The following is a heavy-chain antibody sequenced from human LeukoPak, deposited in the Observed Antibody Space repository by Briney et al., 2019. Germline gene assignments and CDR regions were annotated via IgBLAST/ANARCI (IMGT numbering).Heavy chain of an antibody. V-gene: IGHV3-48*01. J-gene: IGHJ3*02. CDR1: GFTFSSYS. Sequence: PGGSLRLSCAASGFTFSSYSMNWVRQAPGKGLEWVSYISSSSSTIYYADSVKGRFTISRDNAKNSLYLQMNSLRAEDTAVYYCAREGWDSSSDLYDAFDIWGQGTMVTVSS. D-gene: IGHD6-6*01. CDR2: ISSSSSTI. CDR3: AREGWDSSSDLYDAFDI.